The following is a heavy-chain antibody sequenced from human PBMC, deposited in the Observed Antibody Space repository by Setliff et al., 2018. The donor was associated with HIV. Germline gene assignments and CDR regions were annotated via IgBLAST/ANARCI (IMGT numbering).Heavy chain of an antibody. V-gene: IGHV3-7*01. D-gene: IGHD6-19*01. CDR1: GFTFSNYW. Sequence: SCAASGFTFSNYWMSWVRQAPGKGLEWVANIRHDGLEKDYADSVKGRFTISRDQSKNTLYLQMTRLRTEDTSMYYCAKDPQQWLATGEYYFDYWGQGTLVTVSS. CDR2: IRHDGLEK. J-gene: IGHJ4*02. CDR3: AKDPQQWLATGEYYFDY.